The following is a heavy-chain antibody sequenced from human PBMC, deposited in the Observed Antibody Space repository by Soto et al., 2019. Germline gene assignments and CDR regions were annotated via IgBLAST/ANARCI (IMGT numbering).Heavy chain of an antibody. CDR1: GYTFTSYG. V-gene: IGHV1-18*01. Sequence: VASVKVSCKASGYTFTSYGISWVRQAPGQGLEWMGWISAYNGNTNYAQKLQGRVTMTTDTSTSTAYMELRSLRSDDTAVYYCARLHLPRVGAYYYYGMDVWGQGTTVTVSS. CDR2: ISAYNGNT. CDR3: ARLHLPRVGAYYYYGMDV. J-gene: IGHJ6*02. D-gene: IGHD3-16*01.